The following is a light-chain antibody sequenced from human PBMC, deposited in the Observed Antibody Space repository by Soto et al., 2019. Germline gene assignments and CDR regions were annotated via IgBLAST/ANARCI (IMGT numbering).Light chain of an antibody. CDR3: SSYTSSSTVYV. V-gene: IGLV2-14*01. J-gene: IGLJ1*01. CDR1: SSDVGGYNY. Sequence: QSVLTQPASVSGSPGQSITMSCTGTSSDVGGYNYVSWYQQHPGKAPKLMIYEVSNRPSGVSNRFSGSKSGNTASLTISGLQAEDEADYYCSSYTSSSTVYVFGTGTKLTVL. CDR2: EVS.